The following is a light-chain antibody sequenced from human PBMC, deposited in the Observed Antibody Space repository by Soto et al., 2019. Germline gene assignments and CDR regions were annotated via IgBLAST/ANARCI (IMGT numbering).Light chain of an antibody. CDR2: EVT. CDR1: SRDVGGHNY. V-gene: IGLV2-14*01. CDR3: SSYTSSSTYV. Sequence: QSALTQPASVSVSPGQSITISCTGTSRDVGGHNYVSWYQQYPGKAPKVMIYEVTNRPSGVSNRFSGSKSGNTASLTISGLQTDDEADYYCSSYTSSSTYVFGTGTKVTGL. J-gene: IGLJ1*01.